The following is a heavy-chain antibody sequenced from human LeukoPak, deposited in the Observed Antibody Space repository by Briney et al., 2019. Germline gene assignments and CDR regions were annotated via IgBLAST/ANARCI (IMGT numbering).Heavy chain of an antibody. CDR2: ISSSSSTI. J-gene: IGHJ4*02. V-gene: IGHV3-48*04. Sequence: PGRSLRLSCAASGFTFSSYAMNWVRQAPGKGLEWVSYISSSSSTIYYADSVKGRFTISRDNAKNALYLQMNSLRAEDTAVYYCAKDLHYGSADYWGQGTLVTVSS. D-gene: IGHD3-10*01. CDR1: GFTFSSYA. CDR3: AKDLHYGSADY.